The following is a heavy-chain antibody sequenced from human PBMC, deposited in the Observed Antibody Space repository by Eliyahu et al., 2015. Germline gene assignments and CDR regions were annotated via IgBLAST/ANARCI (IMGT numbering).Heavy chain of an antibody. V-gene: IGHV3-33*01. Sequence: QVQLVESGGXVVQPGRSLXXXCAASGFXFDVYGMHWIRQAPGKGLEWVAVIWYHGNNTYYADSVKGRFTISRDNSKNTLFLQMNSLRAEDTAVYYCARDYFGPDVWGQGTTVTVSS. J-gene: IGHJ6*02. CDR3: ARDYFGPDV. CDR1: GFXFDVYG. D-gene: IGHD3-10*01. CDR2: IWYHGNNT.